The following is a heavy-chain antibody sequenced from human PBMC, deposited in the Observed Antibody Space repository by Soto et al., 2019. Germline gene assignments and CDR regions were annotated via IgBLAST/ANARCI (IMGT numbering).Heavy chain of an antibody. J-gene: IGHJ4*02. CDR2: INSDGSTT. CDR1: GFTFRSYW. CDR3: ARETYYYDSSGYYAPPPFDY. V-gene: IGHV3-74*01. D-gene: IGHD3-22*01. Sequence: GGSLRLFCAASGFTFRSYWMHWVRQTPGKGLVWVSRINSDGSTTTYADSVKGRFTISRDNAKNTLYLQMNSLRAEDTAVYYCARETYYYDSSGYYAPPPFDYWGQGTLVTVSS.